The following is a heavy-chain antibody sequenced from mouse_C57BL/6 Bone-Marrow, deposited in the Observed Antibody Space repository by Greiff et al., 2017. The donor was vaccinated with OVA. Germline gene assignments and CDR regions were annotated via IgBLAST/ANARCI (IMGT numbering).Heavy chain of an antibody. CDR3: ARRDYYGYWYFEV. D-gene: IGHD2-1*01. V-gene: IGHV1-61*01. J-gene: IGHJ1*03. Sequence: QVQLQQPGAELVRSGSSVKLSSKASGYTFTSYWMDWVKQRPGQGLEWIGNIYPSDSETHYNQKFKDKATLTVDKSSSTAYMQLSSLKSEDYAVYYWARRDYYGYWYFEVWGTGTTVNVSS. CDR2: IYPSDSET. CDR1: GYTFTSYW.